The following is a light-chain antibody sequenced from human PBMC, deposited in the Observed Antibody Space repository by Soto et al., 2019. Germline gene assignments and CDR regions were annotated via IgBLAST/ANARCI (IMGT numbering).Light chain of an antibody. J-gene: IGLJ7*01. CDR3: AAWDDSLSGAV. CDR1: SSDVGGYNY. Sequence: QSALTQPPSASGSPGQSVAISCTGTSSDVGGYNYVSWYQQHPGKAPKLMIYEVNKRPSGVPDRFSGSKSGNTASLTVSGLQAEDEADYYCAAWDDSLSGAVFGGGTQLTVL. V-gene: IGLV2-8*01. CDR2: EVN.